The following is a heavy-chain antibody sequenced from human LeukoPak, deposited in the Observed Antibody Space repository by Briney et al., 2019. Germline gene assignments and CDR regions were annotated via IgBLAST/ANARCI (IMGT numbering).Heavy chain of an antibody. CDR3: ARDQYYYDSSGYYFDY. CDR2: ISAYNGNT. J-gene: IGHJ4*01. CDR1: GYTFTSYG. V-gene: IGHV1-18*01. Sequence: ASVKVSCKASGYTFTSYGISWVRQAPGQGLEWMGWISAYNGNTNYAQKFQGRVTITTDESTSTAYMELSSLRSEDTAVYYCARDQYYYDSSGYYFDYWGQGTLVTVSS. D-gene: IGHD3-22*01.